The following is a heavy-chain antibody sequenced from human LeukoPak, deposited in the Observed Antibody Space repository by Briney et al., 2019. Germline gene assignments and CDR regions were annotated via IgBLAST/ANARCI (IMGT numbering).Heavy chain of an antibody. CDR2: ISGYNGNT. J-gene: IGHJ4*02. V-gene: IGHV1-18*01. CDR3: ARDFTGGYSYGFDY. Sequence: GASVKVSCKASGYTFTTCGISWVRQAPGQGLEWMGWISGYNGNTHYARKLQGRVTMTTDTSTSTAYMELRSLRSDDTAVYYCARDFTGGYSYGFDYWGQGTLVTVSS. CDR1: GYTFTTCG. D-gene: IGHD5-18*01.